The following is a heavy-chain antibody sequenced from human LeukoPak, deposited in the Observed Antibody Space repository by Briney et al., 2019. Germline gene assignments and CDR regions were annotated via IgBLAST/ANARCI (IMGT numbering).Heavy chain of an antibody. CDR2: IYYSGST. D-gene: IGHD6-6*01. Sequence: SETLSLTCTVSGGSIGSSSYYRGWIRQPPGKGLEWIGSIYYSGSTYYNPSLKSRVTISVDTSKNQFSLRLSSVTAADTAVYYCARHQGSSDDYWGQGTLVTVSS. J-gene: IGHJ4*02. V-gene: IGHV4-39*01. CDR1: GGSIGSSSYY. CDR3: ARHQGSSDDY.